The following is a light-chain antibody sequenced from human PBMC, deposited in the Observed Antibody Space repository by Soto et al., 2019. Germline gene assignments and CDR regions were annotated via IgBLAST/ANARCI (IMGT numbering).Light chain of an antibody. CDR1: SSDVGGYNF. J-gene: IGLJ2*01. CDR3: SSYSSSSTPVV. Sequence: QSALTQPASVSGSPGQSITISCTGTSSDVGGYNFVSWYQHHPDKAPKLMIYDVISRPSGVSSRFSGSNSGNTASLTISGLQAEDEADYYCSSYSSSSTPVVFGGGTKVTVL. V-gene: IGLV2-14*03. CDR2: DVI.